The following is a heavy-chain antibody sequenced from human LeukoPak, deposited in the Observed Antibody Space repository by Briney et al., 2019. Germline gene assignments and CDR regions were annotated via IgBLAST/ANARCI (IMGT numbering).Heavy chain of an antibody. CDR1: GFSFSSHW. J-gene: IGHJ4*01. V-gene: IGHV3-7*01. Sequence: PGGSLRLSCAASGFSFSSHWMSWVRQAPGKGLEWVANINQDGSEKHYVDSMKGRLIVSRDNSKNSLYMQMNGLRAEDTAVYYCAREGFYYFDFWGQGALVTVAS. CDR3: AREGFYYFDF. CDR2: INQDGSEK.